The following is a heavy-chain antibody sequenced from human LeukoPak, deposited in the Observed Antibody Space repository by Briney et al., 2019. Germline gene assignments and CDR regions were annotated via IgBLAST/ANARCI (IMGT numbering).Heavy chain of an antibody. D-gene: IGHD2-2*01. J-gene: IGHJ5*02. CDR2: IKSKTDGGTT. CDR3: TTDGGIVVVPAATPHWFDP. CDR1: GFTFSNAW. Sequence: GGSLRLSCAASGFTFSNAWMSWVRQAPGKGLEWVGRIKSKTDGGTTDYAAPVKGRFTISRGDSKNTLYLQMNSLKTEDTAVYYCTTDGGIVVVPAATPHWFDPWGQGTLVTVSS. V-gene: IGHV3-15*01.